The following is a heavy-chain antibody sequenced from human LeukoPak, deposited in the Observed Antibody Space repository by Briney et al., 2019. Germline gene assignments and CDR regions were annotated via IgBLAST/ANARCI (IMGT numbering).Heavy chain of an antibody. Sequence: GGSLRLSCAASEFTFSTYWMTWVRQAPGKGLEWVADIKQDGSEKYYVDSVKGRFTISRQNAKKSLYLQMNSLRAEDTAVYYCARGSGRYFESLSAFDYWGQGTLVTVSS. CDR3: ARGSGRYFESLSAFDY. CDR2: IKQDGSEK. D-gene: IGHD3-9*01. CDR1: EFTFSTYW. V-gene: IGHV3-7*01. J-gene: IGHJ4*02.